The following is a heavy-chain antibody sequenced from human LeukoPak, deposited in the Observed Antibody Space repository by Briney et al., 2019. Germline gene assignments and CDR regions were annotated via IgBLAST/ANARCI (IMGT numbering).Heavy chain of an antibody. CDR2: ISSSSSYI. Sequence: GGSLRLSCAASGFTFSSYSMNWVRQAPGKGLEWVSSISSSSSYIYYADSVKGRFTISRDNAKNSLYLQMNSLRAEDTAVYYCARDANPPLAAAGTVDYWGQGTLVTVSS. CDR1: GFTFSSYS. V-gene: IGHV3-21*01. CDR3: ARDANPPLAAAGTVDY. D-gene: IGHD6-13*01. J-gene: IGHJ4*02.